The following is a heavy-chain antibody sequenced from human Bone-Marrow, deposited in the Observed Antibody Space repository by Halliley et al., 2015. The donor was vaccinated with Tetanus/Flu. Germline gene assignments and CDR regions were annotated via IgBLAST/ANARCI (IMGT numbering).Heavy chain of an antibody. Sequence: IMYPDDSVTRYNPSFQRQVTLSADKSSNTACLQWNSLKASDSAIYYCAGSGRFGDSLVGAFDVWGQGTMVTVSS. V-gene: IGHV5-51*01. D-gene: IGHD2-21*02. CDR3: AGSGRFGDSLVGAFDV. J-gene: IGHJ3*01. CDR2: MYPDDSVT.